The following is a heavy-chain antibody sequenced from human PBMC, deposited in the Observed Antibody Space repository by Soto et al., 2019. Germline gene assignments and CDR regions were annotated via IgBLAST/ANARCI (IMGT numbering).Heavy chain of an antibody. J-gene: IGHJ3*02. CDR3: ARARITMVRGVIIGSDAFDI. V-gene: IGHV3-30-3*01. Sequence: GGSLILSCAASGFTFSSYSMHWVRQAPGKGLEWVAVISYDGSNKYYADSVKGRFTISRDNSKNTLYLQMNSLRAEDTAVYYCARARITMVRGVIIGSDAFDIWGQGTMVTVSS. CDR2: ISYDGSNK. CDR1: GFTFSSYS. D-gene: IGHD3-10*01.